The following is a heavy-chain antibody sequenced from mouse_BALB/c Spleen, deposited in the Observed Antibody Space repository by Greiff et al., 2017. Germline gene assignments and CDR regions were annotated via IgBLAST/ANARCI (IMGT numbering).Heavy chain of an antibody. CDR1: GDSITSGY. CDR2: ISYSGST. D-gene: IGHD2-4*01. V-gene: IGHV3-8*02. J-gene: IGHJ4*01. Sequence: EVKLQESGPSLVKPSQTLSLTCSVTGDSITSGYWNWIRKFPGNKLEYMGYISYSGSTYYNPSLKSRISITRDTTTNQYYLQLNSVTTEDTATYYCASRMITAGEYSIDYWGQGTSVTVSS. CDR3: ASRMITAGEYSIDY.